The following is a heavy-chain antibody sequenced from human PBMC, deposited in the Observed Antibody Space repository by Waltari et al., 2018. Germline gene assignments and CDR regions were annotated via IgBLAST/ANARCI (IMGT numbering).Heavy chain of an antibody. CDR3: ARDYGGNSGWFDP. J-gene: IGHJ5*02. CDR2: MSPNSGDT. Sequence: QVQLVQSGAEVKKPGASVKVSCKAYGYTFSNYDINWVPQAPGQGLEWMGWMSPNSGDTGYSQKFQDRITITRDTSISTAYMELSSLSSEDTAVYYCARDYGGNSGWFDPWGQGTLVTVSS. D-gene: IGHD4-17*01. V-gene: IGHV1-8*03. CDR1: GYTFSNYD.